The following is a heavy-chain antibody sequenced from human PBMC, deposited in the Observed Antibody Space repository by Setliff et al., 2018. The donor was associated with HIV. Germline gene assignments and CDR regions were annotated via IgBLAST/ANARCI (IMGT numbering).Heavy chain of an antibody. J-gene: IGHJ4*02. CDR2: IVPIFNTG. Sequence: SVKVSCKASGGTFRSHEISWVRQAPGQGLEWMGGIVPIFNTGNYAPKFQGRVTITADESTTTAYMELSSLRSEDTAVYYCARIPNPSSGFDYWGQGTPVTVSS. V-gene: IGHV1-69*13. CDR1: GGTFRSHE. CDR3: ARIPNPSSGFDY. D-gene: IGHD3-22*01.